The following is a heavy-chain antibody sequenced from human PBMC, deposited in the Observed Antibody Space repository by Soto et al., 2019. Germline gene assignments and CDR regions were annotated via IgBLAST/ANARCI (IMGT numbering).Heavy chain of an antibody. CDR1: GYTFINNA. CDR2: ISTENGNT. J-gene: IGHJ4*02. V-gene: IGHV1-18*04. Sequence: ASVKVSCKASGYTFINNAMTRVRQAPGQGLEGMGWISTENGNTNYAQNLQGRVILTRDRSTNTAYMELRSLRPEDTATYYCARDSSSGTFDTWGQGALVTVPS. D-gene: IGHD3-22*01. CDR3: ARDSSSGTFDT.